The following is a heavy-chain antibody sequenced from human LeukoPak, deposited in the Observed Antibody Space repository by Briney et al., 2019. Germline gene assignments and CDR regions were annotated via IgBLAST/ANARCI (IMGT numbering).Heavy chain of an antibody. D-gene: IGHD6-13*01. J-gene: IGHJ6*03. CDR3: ARGRAAAGLKYYYYYYMDV. CDR2: INHSGST. CDR1: GGSFSGYY. Sequence: SETLSLTCAVYGGSFSGYYWSWIRQPPGKGLEWIGEINHSGSTNYNPSLKSRVTISVDTSKNQFSLKLSSVTAADTAVYYCARGRAAAGLKYYYYYYMDVWGKGTTVTVSS. V-gene: IGHV4-34*01.